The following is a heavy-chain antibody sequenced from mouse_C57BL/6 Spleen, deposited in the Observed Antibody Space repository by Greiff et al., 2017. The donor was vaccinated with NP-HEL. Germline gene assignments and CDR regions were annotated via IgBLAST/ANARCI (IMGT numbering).Heavy chain of an antibody. CDR2: IRSKSNNYAT. D-gene: IGHD2-5*01. J-gene: IGHJ4*01. CDR1: GFSFNTYA. V-gene: IGHV10-1*01. CDR3: VSSYYSNYSWAMDY. Sequence: EVQVVESGGGLVQPKGSLKLSCAASGFSFNTYAMNWVRQAPGKGLEWVARIRSKSNNYATYYADSVKDRFTISRDDSESMLYLQMNNLKTEDTAMYYCVSSYYSNYSWAMDYWGQGTSVTVSS.